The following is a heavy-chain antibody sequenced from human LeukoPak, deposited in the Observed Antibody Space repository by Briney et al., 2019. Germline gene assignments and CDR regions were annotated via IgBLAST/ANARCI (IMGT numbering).Heavy chain of an antibody. V-gene: IGHV1-2*02. Sequence: ASVKVSCKASGYTFTGYYMHWVRQAPGQGLEWMGWINPNGGGTNYAQKFQGRVTMTRDTSISTAYMELSSLRSDDTAVYYCARARIAAAGCFDYWGQGTLVTVSS. J-gene: IGHJ4*02. CDR1: GYTFTGYY. CDR2: INPNGGGT. CDR3: ARARIAAAGCFDY. D-gene: IGHD6-13*01.